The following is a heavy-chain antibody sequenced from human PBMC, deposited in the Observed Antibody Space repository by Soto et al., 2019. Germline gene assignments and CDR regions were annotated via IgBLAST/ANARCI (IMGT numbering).Heavy chain of an antibody. V-gene: IGHV1-69*12. CDR3: ARVTYCGGDCYPRSKYYYYGMYV. D-gene: IGHD2-21*02. Sequence: QVQLVQSGAEVKKPGSSVKVSCKASGGTFSSYAISWVRQAPGQGLEWMGGIIPIFGTANYAQKFQGRVKITADESTSTAYMELSRLRSEDTAVYYCARVTYCGGDCYPRSKYYYYGMYVWGQGTTVTVSS. J-gene: IGHJ6*02. CDR2: IIPIFGTA. CDR1: GGTFSSYA.